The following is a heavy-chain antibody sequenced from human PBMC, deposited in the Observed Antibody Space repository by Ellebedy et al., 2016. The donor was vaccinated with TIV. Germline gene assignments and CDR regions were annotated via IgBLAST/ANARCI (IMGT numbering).Heavy chain of an antibody. Sequence: FQDRVTITRDTSASTAYMELSSLRSEDTAVYYCAADLTSGSYFGYWGQGTLVTVSS. D-gene: IGHD1-26*01. CDR3: AADLTSGSYFGY. V-gene: IGHV1-58*01. J-gene: IGHJ4*02.